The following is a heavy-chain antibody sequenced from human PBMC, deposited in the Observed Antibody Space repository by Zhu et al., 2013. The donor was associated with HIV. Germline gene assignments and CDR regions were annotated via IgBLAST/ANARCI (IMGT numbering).Heavy chain of an antibody. CDR1: GFTFSSYG. Sequence: VQLVESGGGVVQPGRSLRLSCAASGFTFSSYGMHWVRQAPGKGLEWVAVISYDGSNKYYADSVKGRFTISRDNSKNTLYLQMNSLRAEDTAVYYCAKAPSITMIVVVITYEGERYFDYVGQGTLVTVSS. J-gene: IGHJ4*02. D-gene: IGHD3-22*01. V-gene: IGHV3-30*18. CDR2: ISYDGSNK. CDR3: AKAPSITMIVVVITYEGERYFDY.